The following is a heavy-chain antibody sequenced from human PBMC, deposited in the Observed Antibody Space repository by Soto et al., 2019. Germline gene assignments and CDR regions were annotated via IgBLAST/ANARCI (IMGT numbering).Heavy chain of an antibody. J-gene: IGHJ5*02. V-gene: IGHV1-18*01. CDR2: ISAYNGNT. D-gene: IGHD5-18*01. Sequence: ASVKVSCKAAGYTFTRYGISWGRQAPGQGLEWMGWISAYNGNTNYAQKLQGRVTMTTDTSTSTAYMELRSLRSDDTAVYYCARDGYSYGYSGWFDPWGQGTLVTVSS. CDR3: ARDGYSYGYSGWFDP. CDR1: GYTFTRYG.